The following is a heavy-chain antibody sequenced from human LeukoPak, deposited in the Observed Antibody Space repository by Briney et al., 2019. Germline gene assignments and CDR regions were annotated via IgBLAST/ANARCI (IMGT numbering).Heavy chain of an antibody. V-gene: IGHV1-18*01. CDR1: GYTFTSYG. D-gene: IGHD6-6*01. Sequence: ASVKVSCTASGYTFTSYGISWVRQAPGQGLEWMGWISAYNGNTNYAQKLQGRVTMTTDTSTSTAYMELRSLRSDDTAVYYCARRKKIAARPPYYFDYWGQGTLVTVSS. J-gene: IGHJ4*02. CDR2: ISAYNGNT. CDR3: ARRKKIAARPPYYFDY.